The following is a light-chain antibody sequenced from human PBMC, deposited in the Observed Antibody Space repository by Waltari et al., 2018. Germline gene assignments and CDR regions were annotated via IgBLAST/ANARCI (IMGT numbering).Light chain of an antibody. CDR3: QQYYSTLPYT. V-gene: IGKV4-1*01. J-gene: IGKJ2*01. CDR2: WAS. Sequence: DIVMTQSPDSLPVSLGERGTINCKSSQRVLYSSNNKNYLAWYQQKPGQPPKLLIYWASTRESGVPDRFSGSGSGTDFTLTISSLQAEDVAVYYCQQYYSTLPYTFGQGTKLEIK. CDR1: QRVLYSSNNKNY.